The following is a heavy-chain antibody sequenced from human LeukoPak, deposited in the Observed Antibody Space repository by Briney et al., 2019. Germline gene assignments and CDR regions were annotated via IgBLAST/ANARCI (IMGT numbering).Heavy chain of an antibody. J-gene: IGHJ3*02. CDR3: ARMYSSSWTQYAFDI. D-gene: IGHD6-13*01. CDR2: MNPNSGNT. Sequence: GAAVKVSCKASGYTFTSYDINWVRQGTGQGLEWMGWMNPNSGNTGYAQKFQGRVTMTRNTSISTGYMELSSLRSEDTAVYYCARMYSSSWTQYAFDIWGQGTMVTVSS. V-gene: IGHV1-8*01. CDR1: GYTFTSYD.